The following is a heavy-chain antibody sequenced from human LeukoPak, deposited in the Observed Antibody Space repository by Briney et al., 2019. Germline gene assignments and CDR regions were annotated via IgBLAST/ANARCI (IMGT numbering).Heavy chain of an antibody. CDR3: ARVGSDYDSSAYTDAFDI. V-gene: IGHV4-39*07. D-gene: IGHD3-22*01. CDR2: IYYSGSP. CDR1: GGSISSSDYY. J-gene: IGHJ3*02. Sequence: KSSETLSLTCTVSGGSISSSDYYWAWIRQPPGKGLEWIGSIYYSGSPYYNPSLKSRVTTSVDTSKNQFSLKLSSVTAADTAVYYCARVGSDYDSSAYTDAFDIWGRGTMVTVSS.